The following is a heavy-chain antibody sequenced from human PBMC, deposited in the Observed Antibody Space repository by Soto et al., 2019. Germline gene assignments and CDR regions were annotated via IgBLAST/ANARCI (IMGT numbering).Heavy chain of an antibody. Sequence: TLSLTCTVSGGSISSYYWSWIRQPPGKGLEWIGCVYYSGSTNYNPSLKSRVTISVDTSKNQFSLKLSSVTAADTAVYYCARDAGGLAAATYYYGMDVWGLGTTVTVSS. CDR1: GGSISSYY. J-gene: IGHJ6*02. CDR3: ARDAGGLAAATYYYGMDV. V-gene: IGHV4-59*01. CDR2: VYYSGST. D-gene: IGHD6-13*01.